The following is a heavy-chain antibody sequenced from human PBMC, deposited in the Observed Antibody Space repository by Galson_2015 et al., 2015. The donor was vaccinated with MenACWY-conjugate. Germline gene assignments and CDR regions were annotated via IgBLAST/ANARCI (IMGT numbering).Heavy chain of an antibody. CDR1: GFTFSSNW. CDR3: ARELRNYWYFDL. J-gene: IGHJ2*01. CDR2: INTDESLT. V-gene: IGHV3-74*03. Sequence: SLRLSCAASGFTFSSNWMHWVRQAPGKGLVWVSRINTDESLTTYADSVKGRFTISRDNAKNTLYLQMNSLRAEDTAVYYCARELRNYWYFDLWGRGTLVSVSS.